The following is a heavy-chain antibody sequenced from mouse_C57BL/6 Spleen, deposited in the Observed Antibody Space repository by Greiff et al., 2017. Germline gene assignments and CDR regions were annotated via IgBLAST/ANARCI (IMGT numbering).Heavy chain of an antibody. D-gene: IGHD1-1*01. V-gene: IGHV1-80*01. CDR3: ARSGGYCYGSSYGYFDV. J-gene: IGHJ1*03. CDR2: IYPGDGDT. CDR1: GYAFSSYW. Sequence: QVQLQQSGAELVKPGASVKISCKASGYAFSSYWMNWVKQRPGKGLEWIGQIYPGDGDTNYNGKFKGKATLTADKSSSTAYMQLSSLTSEDSAVYFCARSGGYCYGSSYGYFDVWGTGTTVTVSS.